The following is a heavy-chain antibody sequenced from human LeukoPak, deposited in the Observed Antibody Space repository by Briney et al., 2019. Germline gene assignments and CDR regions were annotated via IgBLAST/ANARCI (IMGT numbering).Heavy chain of an antibody. CDR2: ISSSSSSI. D-gene: IGHD4-17*01. CDR3: VTAPYGDYYYMDV. CDR1: GFTFSSYS. Sequence: GGSLRLSCAASGFTFSSYSMNWVRQAPGKGLEWVSSISSSSSSIYYADSVKGRFTISRDNAKNSLYLQMNSLRAEDTAVYYCVTAPYGDYYYMDVWGKGTTVTISS. V-gene: IGHV3-21*04. J-gene: IGHJ6*03.